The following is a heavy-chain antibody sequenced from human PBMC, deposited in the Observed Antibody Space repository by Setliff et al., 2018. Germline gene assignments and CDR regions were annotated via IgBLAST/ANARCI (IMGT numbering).Heavy chain of an antibody. V-gene: IGHV1-24*01. CDR3: ATVDIVATITGGYYFDY. Sequence: ASVKVSCKVSGYTLTELSMHWVRQGPGKGLEWMGGFDPEDGETIYAQKFQGRVTMTEDTSTDTAYMELSSLRSEDTAVYYCATVDIVATITGGYYFDYWGQGTLVTVSS. D-gene: IGHD5-12*01. J-gene: IGHJ4*02. CDR2: FDPEDGET. CDR1: GYTLTELS.